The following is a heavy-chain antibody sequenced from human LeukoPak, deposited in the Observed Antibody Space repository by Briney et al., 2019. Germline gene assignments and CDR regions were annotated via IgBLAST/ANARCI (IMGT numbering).Heavy chain of an antibody. CDR3: ARERPREVVIAYYYYYYMDV. CDR2: IKNDGNKK. D-gene: IGHD2-21*01. J-gene: IGHJ6*03. Sequence: PGGSLRLSCAASGFTFSNYWMSWVRQAPGKGLEWVANIKNDGNKKYYVDSVKGRFTISRDNAKNSLYLQMNSLRVEDTAVYYCARERPREVVIAYYYYYYMDVWGKGTTVTVSS. CDR1: GFTFSNYW. V-gene: IGHV3-7*01.